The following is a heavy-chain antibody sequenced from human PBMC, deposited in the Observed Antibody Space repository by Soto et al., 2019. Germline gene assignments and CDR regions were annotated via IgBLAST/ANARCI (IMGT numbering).Heavy chain of an antibody. CDR3: ATGVIWIGYFTVDS. CDR2: FIPVYRTL. V-gene: IGHV1-69*01. J-gene: IGHJ4*02. Sequence: QVQLVQSGAEVKKPGSSVKVSCKASGGSFGNSAINWVRQAPGQGLEGLGGFIPVYRTLNYAQKFQGGVTITADESTGTAYMTLSSLVSDDTAVYYCATGVIWIGYFTVDSWGQGTRVTVSS. D-gene: IGHD3-3*01. CDR1: GGSFGNSA.